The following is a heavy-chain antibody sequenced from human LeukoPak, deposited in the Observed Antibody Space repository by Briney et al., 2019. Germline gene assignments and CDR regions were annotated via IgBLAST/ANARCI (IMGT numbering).Heavy chain of an antibody. CDR2: ISHTGDT. Sequence: SETLSLTCTVSSGSITNYFWNWIRQPPGRGLEWIGYISHTGDTKQNPSLRGRVTMSVDTSKSTAYMELRSLRSDDTAVYYCARDTPWGTATYDYWGQGTLVTVSS. CDR1: SGSITNYF. V-gene: IGHV4-59*01. J-gene: IGHJ4*02. CDR3: ARDTPWGTATYDY. D-gene: IGHD3-16*01.